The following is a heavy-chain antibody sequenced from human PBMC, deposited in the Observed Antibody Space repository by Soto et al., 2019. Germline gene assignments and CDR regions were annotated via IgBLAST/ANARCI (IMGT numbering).Heavy chain of an antibody. D-gene: IGHD1-26*01. J-gene: IGHJ3*02. CDR1: GYTFTSYD. CDR2: MNPHNGNT. CDR3: ARGQVGATSDAFDI. Sequence: ASVKVSCKASGYTFTSYDINWLRQATGQGLEWRGWMNPHNGNTGYAQKFQGRVAMTRYTSMSTAYMELSSLRSEDTAVYYCARGQVGATSDAFDIWGQGTMVTVSS. V-gene: IGHV1-8*01.